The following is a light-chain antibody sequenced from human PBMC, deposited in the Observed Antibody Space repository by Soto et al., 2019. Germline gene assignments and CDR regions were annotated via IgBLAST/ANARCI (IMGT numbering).Light chain of an antibody. J-gene: IGKJ2*01. Sequence: EIVLTQSPGTLSLSPGERATLSCRASQSFSSNYLAWYQQKPGQAPRLLIYGSSSRATGIQDRFSGSGSGTDFTLTISRLEPYDFAVYFCQQYGSALPYSFGQGTKLEIK. CDR3: QQYGSALPYS. CDR1: QSFSSNY. V-gene: IGKV3-20*01. CDR2: GSS.